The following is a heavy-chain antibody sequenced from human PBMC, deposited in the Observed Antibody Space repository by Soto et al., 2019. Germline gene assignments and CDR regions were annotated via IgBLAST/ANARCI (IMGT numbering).Heavy chain of an antibody. V-gene: IGHV1-69*01. CDR1: GGTFSSYA. CDR2: ITPIFGTA. CDR3: ARAPLGVGAILRRAFDY. J-gene: IGHJ4*02. Sequence: QVQLVQSGAEVKKPGSSVKVSCKASGGTFSSYAISWVRQAPGQGLEWMGGITPIFGTANYAQKFQGRVTITADESTSTAYMELSSLRSEDTAVYYCARAPLGVGAILRRAFDYWGQGTLVTVSS. D-gene: IGHD1-26*01.